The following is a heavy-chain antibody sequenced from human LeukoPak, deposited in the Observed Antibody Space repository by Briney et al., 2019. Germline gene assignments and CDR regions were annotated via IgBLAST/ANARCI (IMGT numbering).Heavy chain of an antibody. Sequence: SETLSLTCTVSDGSISTYYWSWIRQPAGKGLEWIGRIYTGGSTNYNPSLNSRATMSVDTSKNQFSLKLSSVTAADTAVYYCAREGDYYDTSGFYYVRWFDYWGQGTLVTVSS. V-gene: IGHV4-4*07. CDR2: IYTGGST. J-gene: IGHJ4*02. D-gene: IGHD3-22*01. CDR3: AREGDYYDTSGFYYVRWFDY. CDR1: DGSISTYY.